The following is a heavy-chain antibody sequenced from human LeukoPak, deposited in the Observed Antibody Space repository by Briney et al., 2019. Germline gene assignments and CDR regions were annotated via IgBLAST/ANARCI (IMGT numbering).Heavy chain of an antibody. D-gene: IGHD4-17*01. V-gene: IGHV4-39*01. CDR3: ARYGARGYGDYPRGFDY. J-gene: IGHJ4*02. CDR2: IYYSGST. Sequence: SETLSLTCTVSGGSISSSSYYWGWIRQPPGKGLEWIGSIYYSGSTYYNPSLKSRVTISVDTSKNQFSLKLSSVTAADTAVYYCARYGARGYGDYPRGFDYWGQGTLVTVSS. CDR1: GGSISSSSYY.